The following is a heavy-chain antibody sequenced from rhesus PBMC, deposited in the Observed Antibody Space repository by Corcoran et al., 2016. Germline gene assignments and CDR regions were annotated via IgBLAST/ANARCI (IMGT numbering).Heavy chain of an antibody. CDR1: GGSISSNY. CDR2: IRGRGYT. D-gene: IGHD6-13*01. V-gene: IGHV4-160*01. J-gene: IGHJ1*01. Sequence: QVQLQQWGEGLVKPSETLSLTCTVYGGSISSNYWSWIRQPPGKGLEWIGRIRGRGYTDYNPSLKSRVTMSTDTSKNQFSLKLSSVTAADTAVYYCAREEDSRWSGYFEFWGQGALVTVSS. CDR3: AREEDSRWSGYFEF.